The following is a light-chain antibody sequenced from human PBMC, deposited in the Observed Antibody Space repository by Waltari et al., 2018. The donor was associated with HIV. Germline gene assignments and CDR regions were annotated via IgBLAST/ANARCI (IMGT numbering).Light chain of an antibody. V-gene: IGLV1-44*01. CDR3: AALDDRMSGYVV. Sequence: QSGLTQPPSASGAPGQRVIISCSGSMSNIGTNSVNWYQQLPGTAPKLLIYIKDQRPSGVPDRYSGSKSGTSASLAISGLQSEDEATYYCAALDDRMSGYVVFGGGTKLTVL. J-gene: IGLJ2*01. CDR1: MSNIGTNS. CDR2: IKD.